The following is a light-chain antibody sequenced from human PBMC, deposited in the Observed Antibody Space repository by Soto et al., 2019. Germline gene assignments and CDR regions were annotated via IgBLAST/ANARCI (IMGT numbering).Light chain of an antibody. J-gene: IGKJ2*01. V-gene: IGKV1-5*01. CDR2: DAS. CDR3: QQYKTYTT. Sequence: DIQMTQSPSTLSASVGDRVTITCRASQSISTWLVWYQQKPGKAPKVLIYDASSLQSGVPSRFSGHGSGTDFTITISSLQPDDSATYYCQQYKTYTTFGQGTKLEIK. CDR1: QSISTW.